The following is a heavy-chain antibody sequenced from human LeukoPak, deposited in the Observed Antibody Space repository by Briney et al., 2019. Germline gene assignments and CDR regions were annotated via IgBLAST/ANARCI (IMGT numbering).Heavy chain of an antibody. Sequence: ASVKVSCKASRYTFTGYYMHWVRQAPGQGLEWMGWINPNSGGTNYAQKFQGRVTMTRDTPISTAYMELSRLRSDDTAVYYCARVDGSCSGGSCPSGNWFDPWGQGTLVTVSS. CDR3: ARVDGSCSGGSCPSGNWFDP. CDR1: RYTFTGYY. J-gene: IGHJ5*02. V-gene: IGHV1-2*02. CDR2: INPNSGGT. D-gene: IGHD2-15*01.